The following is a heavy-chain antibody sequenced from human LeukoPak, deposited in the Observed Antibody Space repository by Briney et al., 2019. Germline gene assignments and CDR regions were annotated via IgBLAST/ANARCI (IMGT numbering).Heavy chain of an antibody. CDR1: GYTFTSYG. J-gene: IGHJ4*02. Sequence: ASVTVSCKATGYTFTSYGISWVRQAPGQGLEWMGWISAYNGNTNYAQKLQGRVTMTTDTSTSTAYMELRSLRSDDTAVYYCARLGVGATTLDYWGQGTLVTVSS. V-gene: IGHV1-18*01. CDR2: ISAYNGNT. CDR3: ARLGVGATTLDY. D-gene: IGHD1-26*01.